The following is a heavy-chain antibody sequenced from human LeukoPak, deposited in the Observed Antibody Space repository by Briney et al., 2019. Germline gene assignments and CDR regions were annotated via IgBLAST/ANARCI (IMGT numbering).Heavy chain of an antibody. CDR3: ARGGPHDYSDYCFDY. Sequence: GGSLRLSCAASGFTFSSYTMNWVRQAPGKGLEWVSSISMSSSYIYYAESVKGRFTISRDNAKNSLYLQMNSLRAEDMAVYYCARGGPHDYSDYCFDYWGQGTLVTVSS. CDR1: GFTFSSYT. V-gene: IGHV3-21*01. D-gene: IGHD4-11*01. CDR2: ISMSSSYI. J-gene: IGHJ4*02.